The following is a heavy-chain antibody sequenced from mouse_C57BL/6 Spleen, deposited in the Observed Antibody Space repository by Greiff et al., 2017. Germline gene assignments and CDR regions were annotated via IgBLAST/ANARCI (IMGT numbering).Heavy chain of an antibody. CDR3: AREYDALRYYFDY. J-gene: IGHJ2*01. V-gene: IGHV1-82*01. Sequence: QVQLQQSGPELVKPGASVKISCKASGYAFSSSWMNWVKQRPGKGLEWIGRIYPGDGDTNYNGKFKGKATLTADTSSSTAYMQLSSLTSEDSAVYFCAREYDALRYYFDYWGQGTTLTVSS. D-gene: IGHD1-1*01. CDR2: IYPGDGDT. CDR1: GYAFSSSW.